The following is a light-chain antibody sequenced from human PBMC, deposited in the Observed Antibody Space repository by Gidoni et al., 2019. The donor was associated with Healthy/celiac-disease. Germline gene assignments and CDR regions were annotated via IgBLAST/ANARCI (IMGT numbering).Light chain of an antibody. CDR1: QSVSSSY. CDR2: GAS. CDR3: QQYGSSPYT. J-gene: IGKJ2*01. Sequence: IVLTPSPGTLSLSPGERATLPCRASQSVSSSYLAWYQQKPGQAPRLLIDGASSRATGIPDRFSGSGSGTDFTLTISRLAPEDFAVYYCQQYGSSPYTFGQGTKLDIK. V-gene: IGKV3-20*01.